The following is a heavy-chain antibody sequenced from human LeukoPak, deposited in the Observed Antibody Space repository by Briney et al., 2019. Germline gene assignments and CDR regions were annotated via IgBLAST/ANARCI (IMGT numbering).Heavy chain of an antibody. D-gene: IGHD6-13*01. V-gene: IGHV4-4*07. CDR3: ARDSYRAAGEYFQH. J-gene: IGHJ1*01. CDR2: IYTSGST. Sequence: SETLSLTCTVSGGSISSYYWSWIRQPAGKGLEWIGRIYTSGSTNYNPSLKSRVTMSVDTSKNQFSLKLSSVTAADTAVYYCARDSYRAAGEYFQHWGQGTLVTVSS. CDR1: GGSISSYY.